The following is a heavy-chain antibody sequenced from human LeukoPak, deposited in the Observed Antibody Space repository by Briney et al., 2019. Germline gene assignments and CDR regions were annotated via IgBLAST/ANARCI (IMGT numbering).Heavy chain of an antibody. Sequence: PGGSLRLSCAASGFTFSSYAMSWVRQAPGKGLEWVSAISGSGGSIYYADSVKGRFTIPRDTSKNTLYLQMNSLRAEDTAVYYCAKALLTYSSSSDYWGQGTLVTVSS. J-gene: IGHJ4*02. V-gene: IGHV3-23*01. CDR3: AKALLTYSSSSDY. D-gene: IGHD6-6*01. CDR2: ISGSGGSI. CDR1: GFTFSSYA.